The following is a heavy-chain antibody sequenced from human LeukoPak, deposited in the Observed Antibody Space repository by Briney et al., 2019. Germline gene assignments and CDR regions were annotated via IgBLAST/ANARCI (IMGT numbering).Heavy chain of an antibody. CDR2: VNHRGST. Sequence: SETLSLTCAVYGGSFSGYYWSWIRQPPGKGLEWIGEVNHRGSTNYNPSLKSRVTISVDTSKNQFSLKLSSVTAADTAVYYCARIGSGSFVFDYWGQGTLVTVSS. J-gene: IGHJ4*02. CDR3: ARIGSGSFVFDY. D-gene: IGHD3-10*01. CDR1: GGSFSGYY. V-gene: IGHV4-34*01.